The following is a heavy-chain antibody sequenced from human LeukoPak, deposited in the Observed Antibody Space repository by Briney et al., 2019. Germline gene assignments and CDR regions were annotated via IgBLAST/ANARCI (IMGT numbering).Heavy chain of an antibody. CDR3: ACDEYSSSGQPV. J-gene: IGHJ4*02. CDR2: ISSSSSYI. Sequence: PGGSLRLSCAASGFTFSSYSMNWVRQAPGKGLEWVSSISSSSSYIYYADSVKGRFTISRDNAKNSLYLQMNSLRAEDTAVYYCACDEYSSSGQPVWGQGTLVTVSS. V-gene: IGHV3-21*01. CDR1: GFTFSSYS. D-gene: IGHD6-6*01.